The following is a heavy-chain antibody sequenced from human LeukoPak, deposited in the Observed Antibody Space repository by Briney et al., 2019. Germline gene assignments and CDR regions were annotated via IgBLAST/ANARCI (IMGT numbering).Heavy chain of an antibody. CDR1: GFTFSSYS. CDR3: ARGYYGSGPYYYGMDV. V-gene: IGHV3-64*01. D-gene: IGHD3-10*01. Sequence: GGSLRLSCAASGFTFSSYSMHWVRQAPGKGLEYVSAISINGGSTYYANSVKGRFTISRDNSKNTLYLQMGSLRGEDMAVYYCARGYYGSGPYYYGMDVWGQGTTVTVSS. J-gene: IGHJ6*02. CDR2: ISINGGST.